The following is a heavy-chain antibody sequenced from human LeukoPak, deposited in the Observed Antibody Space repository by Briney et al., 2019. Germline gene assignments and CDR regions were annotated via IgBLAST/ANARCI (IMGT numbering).Heavy chain of an antibody. CDR3: ARLFSSGWPYFYGLDA. V-gene: IGHV4-39*01. CDR1: GGSITSSGVY. Sequence: SETLSLTCTVSGGSITSSGVYWGWVRQPPGTGLEWVGCVYYGGGTYYNPSLKSRVTISVDTSKNQFSLSLSSVTAADTALYYCARLFSSGWPYFYGLDAWGQGTTVTVSS. J-gene: IGHJ6*02. CDR2: VYYGGGT. D-gene: IGHD6-19*01.